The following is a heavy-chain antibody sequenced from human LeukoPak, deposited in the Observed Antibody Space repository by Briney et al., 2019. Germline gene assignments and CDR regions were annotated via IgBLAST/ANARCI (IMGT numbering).Heavy chain of an antibody. CDR1: GFTFNTYS. J-gene: IGHJ4*02. CDR3: ARRFDY. V-gene: IGHV3-48*01. Sequence: GGSLRLSCAASGFTFNTYSMNWVRQAPGKGQEWISYISESSDTIYYADSVKGRFTISRDNAKNSLYLQMNSLRAEDTALYYCARRFDYWGQGTLVTVSS. CDR2: ISESSDTI.